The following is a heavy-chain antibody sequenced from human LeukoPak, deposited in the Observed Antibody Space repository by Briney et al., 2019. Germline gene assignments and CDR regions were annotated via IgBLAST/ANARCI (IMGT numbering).Heavy chain of an antibody. Sequence: GASVKVSLKSSGYTFTIYYMHWVRQAPGQGLEWMGWINPKSGGTKYAQKFQGRVNMTRDPSISTAYMKLARLRSDDTAVYSCATISSGSYTGFYYFYMDAWGKENTVTVSS. CDR1: GYTFTIYY. CDR2: INPKSGGT. CDR3: ATISSGSYTGFYYFYMDA. J-gene: IGHJ6*03. V-gene: IGHV1-2*02. D-gene: IGHD3-10*01.